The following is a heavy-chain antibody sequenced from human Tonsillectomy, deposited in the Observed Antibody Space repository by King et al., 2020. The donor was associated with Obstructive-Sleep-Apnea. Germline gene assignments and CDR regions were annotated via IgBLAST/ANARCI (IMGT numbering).Heavy chain of an antibody. CDR2: IFYSGST. CDR3: ARLLWFGELHWFDP. V-gene: IGHV4-59*08. D-gene: IGHD3-10*01. CDR1: GGSISRHY. J-gene: IGHJ5*02. Sequence: QLQESGPGLVKPSETLSLTCTVSGGSISRHYWSWIRQPPGKGLEWIGNIFYSGSTNNNPSLKSRVTISVDTSKSQISLKLSSVTAADTAVYYCARLLWFGELHWFDPWGQGTLVTVSS.